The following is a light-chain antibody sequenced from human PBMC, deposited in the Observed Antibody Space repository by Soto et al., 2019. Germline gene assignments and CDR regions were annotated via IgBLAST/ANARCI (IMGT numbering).Light chain of an antibody. CDR3: LQHDSYPWT. V-gene: IGKV1-17*01. CDR1: QAISTY. CDR2: AAF. Sequence: EIQMTQSPSSLSASVGDRVTITCRASQAISTYLNWYQQRPGEAPKLLSYAAFTLESGVPSRFSGSASGTEFTLTISSLQPEDFATYFCLQHDSYPWTFGQGTKVDI. J-gene: IGKJ1*01.